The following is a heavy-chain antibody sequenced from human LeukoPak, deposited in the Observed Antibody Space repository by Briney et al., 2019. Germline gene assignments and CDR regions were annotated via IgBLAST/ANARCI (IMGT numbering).Heavy chain of an antibody. CDR2: ISGSGGST. CDR1: GFTFSSYA. D-gene: IGHD3-22*01. J-gene: IGHJ4*02. V-gene: IGHV3-23*01. CDR3: AKVDYFDSSGYYLPLDY. Sequence: GGSLRLSRAAPGFTFSSYAMSWVRQAPGKGLEWVSVISGSGGSTYYAGSVKGRFTISRDNSKNTLYLQMNSLRAEDTAVYYCAKVDYFDSSGYYLPLDYWGQGTLVTVSS.